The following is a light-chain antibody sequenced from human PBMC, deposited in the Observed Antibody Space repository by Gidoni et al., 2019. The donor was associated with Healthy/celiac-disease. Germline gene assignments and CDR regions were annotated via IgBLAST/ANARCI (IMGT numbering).Light chain of an antibody. CDR2: WAA. CDR3: QQYYSTPH. Sequence: DIVMTQSPDSLAVSLGERATINCKSHQSVLYSSNNKNYLAWYKQKPGQPPKLLIYWAANRESGVTDRFRGSGAGTDFTLTISSRQAEDGAVYYCQQYYSTPHFGQGTKLEIK. J-gene: IGKJ2*01. CDR1: QSVLYSSNNKNY. V-gene: IGKV4-1*01.